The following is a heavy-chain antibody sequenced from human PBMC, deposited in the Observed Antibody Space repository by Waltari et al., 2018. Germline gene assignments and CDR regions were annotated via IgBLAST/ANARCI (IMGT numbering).Heavy chain of an antibody. CDR1: GFTFSDYY. D-gene: IGHD1-7*01. J-gene: IGHJ4*02. CDR3: AKDGMTGTIDY. V-gene: IGHV3-11*04. Sequence: QVQLVESGGGLVKPGGSLRLSCAASGFTFSDYYMSWIRQAPGKGLDWVSYISSSVSPIFYADSGKGRFTISRDNAKNSLYLQMNSLRAEDTAVYYCAKDGMTGTIDYWGQGILVTVSS. CDR2: ISSSVSPI.